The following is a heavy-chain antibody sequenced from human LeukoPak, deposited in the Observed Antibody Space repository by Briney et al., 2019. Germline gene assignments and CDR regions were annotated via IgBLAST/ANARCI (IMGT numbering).Heavy chain of an antibody. CDR2: ISAYNGNT. J-gene: IGHJ6*02. Sequence: ASVKVSCKASGYTFTSYGISWVRQAPGQGLEWMGWISAYNGNTNYAQKLQGRVTMTTDTSTSTAYMELRSLRSDDTAVYYRARDSIGNWNYAPDLYYYGMDVWGQGTTVTVSS. CDR3: ARDSIGNWNYAPDLYYYGMDV. V-gene: IGHV1-18*01. D-gene: IGHD1-7*01. CDR1: GYTFTSYG.